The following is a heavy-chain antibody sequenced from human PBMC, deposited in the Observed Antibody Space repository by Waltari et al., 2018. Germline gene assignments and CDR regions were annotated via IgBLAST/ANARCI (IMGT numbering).Heavy chain of an antibody. CDR1: GGSLRRDNYY. CDR3: ARHCVAYGGAFDI. V-gene: IGHV4-39*01. Sequence: QLQLQASGPGLVRPSETLYITCTVSGGSLRRDNYYWGLLRQPPGKGLEWIGSVYYSGSTYYNKSLKSRVSISADTSRNQFSWELSSVTAADTSLYFCARHCVAYGGAFDIWGQGTMVTVSS. CDR2: VYYSGST. J-gene: IGHJ3*02. D-gene: IGHD4-17*01.